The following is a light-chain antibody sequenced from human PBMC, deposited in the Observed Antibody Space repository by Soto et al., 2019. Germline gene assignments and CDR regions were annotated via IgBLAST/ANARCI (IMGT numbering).Light chain of an antibody. CDR3: HQYSNSPT. CDR1: QSVTSK. V-gene: IGKV3-15*01. CDR2: GAS. J-gene: IGKJ1*01. Sequence: EIVMTQSPVTLSVSPGERATVSCRASQSVTSKLAWYQQKPGQSPRLIIYGASTRATGIPARFSGSGSGTEFTLTISSLQYEDFAVYYCHQYSNSPTFGQGTNVEMK.